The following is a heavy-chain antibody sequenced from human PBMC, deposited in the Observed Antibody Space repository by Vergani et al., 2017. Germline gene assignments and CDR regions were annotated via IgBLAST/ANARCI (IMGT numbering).Heavy chain of an antibody. J-gene: IGHJ4*02. V-gene: IGHV4-61*02. Sequence: QVQLEESGPGLVKPSQTLSLTCTVSGDSVSSGTHYWSWIRQPVGKGLEWVGRIFATGSAHFHPSLKSRVSMSIDTSKNQFSLNLTSVTAADTAVYYCARGAGVDYRGQGILVTVSS. CDR2: IFATGSA. CDR3: ARGAGVDY. D-gene: IGHD4-17*01. CDR1: GDSVSSGTHY.